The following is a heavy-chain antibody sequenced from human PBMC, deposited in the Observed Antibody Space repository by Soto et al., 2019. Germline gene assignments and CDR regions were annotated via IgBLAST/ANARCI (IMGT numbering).Heavy chain of an antibody. CDR1: GGTFSSYT. D-gene: IGHD3-22*01. Sequence: SVKVSCKASGGTFSSYTISWVRQAPGQGLEWMGRIIPILGIANYAQKFQGRVTITADKSTSTAYMELSSLRSEDTAVYYCASVPDSGYSDYWGQGTLVTVSS. CDR2: IIPILGIA. V-gene: IGHV1-69*02. CDR3: ASVPDSGYSDY. J-gene: IGHJ4*02.